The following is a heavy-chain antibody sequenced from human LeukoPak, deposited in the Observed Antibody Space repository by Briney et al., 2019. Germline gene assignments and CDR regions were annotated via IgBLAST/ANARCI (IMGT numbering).Heavy chain of an antibody. CDR3: AESHSSGWYAFDY. Sequence: ASVKVSCKASGYTFTSFGISWVRQAPGQGLEWMGWSGAYNGNTKSAQKFQGRVTMTTDTSTSTAYMELRSLRSDDTAVYYCAESHSSGWYAFDYWGQGTLVTVSS. J-gene: IGHJ4*02. D-gene: IGHD6-19*01. V-gene: IGHV1-18*01. CDR1: GYTFTSFG. CDR2: SGAYNGNT.